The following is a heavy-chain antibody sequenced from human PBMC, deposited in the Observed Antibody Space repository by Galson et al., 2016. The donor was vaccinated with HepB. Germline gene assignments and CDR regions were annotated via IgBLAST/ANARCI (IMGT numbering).Heavy chain of an antibody. J-gene: IGHJ5*02. CDR2: VDHSGRT. Sequence: ETLSLTCAVYGGTFSGYYWNWIRQPPGKGLEWIGEVDHSGRTNFNPSLESRVTISVDSSKNQFYLKLRSVSAADTAVYYCARGIVAGTWFDPWGQGSLVTVSS. D-gene: IGHD6-19*01. V-gene: IGHV4-34*01. CDR1: GGTFSGYY. CDR3: ARGIVAGTWFDP.